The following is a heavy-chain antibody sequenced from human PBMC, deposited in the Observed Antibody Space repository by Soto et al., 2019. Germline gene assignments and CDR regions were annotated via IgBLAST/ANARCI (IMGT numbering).Heavy chain of an antibody. CDR2: ISAYNGNT. CDR3: ARVWYSSSHQYFQH. V-gene: IGHV1-18*01. D-gene: IGHD6-13*01. CDR1: GYTFTSYG. Sequence: ASVKVSCKASGYTFTSYGISWVRQAPGQGLEWMGWISAYNGNTNYAQKLQGRVTMTRDTSTSTAYMELRRLRSDDTAVYYCARVWYSSSHQYFQHWGQGTLVTVSS. J-gene: IGHJ1*01.